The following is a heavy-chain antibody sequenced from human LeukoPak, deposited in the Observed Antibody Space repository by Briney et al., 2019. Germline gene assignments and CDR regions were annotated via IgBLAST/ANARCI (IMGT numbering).Heavy chain of an antibody. CDR2: ISSSSSYI. CDR3: ARVVVDYGDYGGAFDI. CDR1: GYSFTSYW. V-gene: IGHV3-21*01. J-gene: IGHJ3*02. D-gene: IGHD4-17*01. Sequence: GESLKISCKGSGYSFTSYWIGWVRQAPGKGLEWVSSISSSSSYIYYADSVKGRFTISRDNAKNSLYLQMNSLRAEDTAVYYCARVVVDYGDYGGAFDIWGQGTMVTVSS.